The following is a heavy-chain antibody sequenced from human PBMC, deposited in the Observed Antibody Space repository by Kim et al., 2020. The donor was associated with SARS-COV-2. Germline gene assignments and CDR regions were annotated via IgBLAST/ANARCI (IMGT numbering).Heavy chain of an antibody. CDR3: AKEPYNFGPNWFDP. Sequence: GGSLRLSCHASGFEFNSFAMSWVRQTPGKGLEWVATISGSATTSKYAASVEGRFTISRDNSKNMLFLQMRSLTADDTAVYHCAKEPYNFGPNWFDPWGQGTLVIVSS. D-gene: IGHD3-3*01. CDR1: GFEFNSFA. J-gene: IGHJ5*02. V-gene: IGHV3-23*01. CDR2: ISGSATTS.